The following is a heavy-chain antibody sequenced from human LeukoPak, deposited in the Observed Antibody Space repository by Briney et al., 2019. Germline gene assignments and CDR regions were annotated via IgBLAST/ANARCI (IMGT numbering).Heavy chain of an antibody. Sequence: GGSLRLSCAASGFTYSSYWMSWVRQDPGKGLEWVANIKQDGSEKYYVDSVKGRFTISRDNAKNSLYLQMNSLRAEDTAVYYCARVGCSSTSCYRGWDDAFDIWGQGTMVTVSS. V-gene: IGHV3-7*01. D-gene: IGHD2-2*02. CDR3: ARVGCSSTSCYRGWDDAFDI. CDR2: IKQDGSEK. J-gene: IGHJ3*02. CDR1: GFTYSSYW.